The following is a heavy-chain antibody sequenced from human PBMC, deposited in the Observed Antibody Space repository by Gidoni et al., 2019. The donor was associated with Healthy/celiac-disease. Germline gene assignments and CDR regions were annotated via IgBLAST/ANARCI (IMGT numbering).Heavy chain of an antibody. CDR3: SHITYYYDSSGLGLDP. CDR1: GFSLSTRRVG. V-gene: IGHV2-5*01. Sequence: HITLKQSGPTLVNPTQTLPRTCTFSGFSLSTRRVGGGWSRQPPGKVLECRALIYWTDDKRYSPALKIRLTITKDTSKTQVVLNMTNMDPVDTATYYCSHITYYYDSSGLGLDPWGQGTLVTVSS. J-gene: IGHJ5*02. D-gene: IGHD3-22*01. CDR2: IYWTDDK.